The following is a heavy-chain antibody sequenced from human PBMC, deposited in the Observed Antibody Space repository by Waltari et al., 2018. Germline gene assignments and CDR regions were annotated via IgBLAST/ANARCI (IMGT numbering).Heavy chain of an antibody. V-gene: IGHV1-2*04. CDR3: ARMSIFCSGGSCYAIGAFDI. D-gene: IGHD2-15*01. CDR1: GYTFTGYY. J-gene: IGHJ3*02. Sequence: QVQLVQSGAEVKKPGASVKVSCKASGYTFTGYYMHWVRQAPGQGLEWMGWINPNSGGTNYAQKFQGWVTMTRDTSISTAYMELSRLRSDDTAVYYCARMSIFCSGGSCYAIGAFDIWGQGTMVTVSS. CDR2: INPNSGGT.